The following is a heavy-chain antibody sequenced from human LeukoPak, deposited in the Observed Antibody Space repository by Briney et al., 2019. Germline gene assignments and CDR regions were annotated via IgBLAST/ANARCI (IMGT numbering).Heavy chain of an antibody. V-gene: IGHV4-59*01. CDR2: IYYSGSI. CDR3: ARTTMIGDIDY. J-gene: IGHJ4*02. Sequence: PSETLSLTCTVSGGSISSYYWSWIRQPPGKGLEWIGYIYYSGSINYNPSLKSRVTISVDTSKNQFSLKLSSVTAADTAVYYCARTTMIGDIDYWGQGTLVTVSS. CDR1: GGSISSYY. D-gene: IGHD3-22*01.